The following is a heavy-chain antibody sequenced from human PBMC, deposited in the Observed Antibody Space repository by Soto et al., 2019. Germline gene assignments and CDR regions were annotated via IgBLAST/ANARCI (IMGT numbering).Heavy chain of an antibody. D-gene: IGHD3-10*01. V-gene: IGHV4-34*01. CDR1: GGSFSGYY. CDR3: ARGRYYYGSGSYYKLGSGWFDP. CDR2: INHSGST. J-gene: IGHJ5*02. Sequence: QVQLQQWGAGLLKPSETLSLTCAVYGGSFSGYYWSWIRQPPGKGLEWIGEINHSGSTNYNPSLKSSVTISVDTFKNQFSLKLSSVTAADTAVYYCARGRYYYGSGSYYKLGSGWFDPWGQGTLVTVSS.